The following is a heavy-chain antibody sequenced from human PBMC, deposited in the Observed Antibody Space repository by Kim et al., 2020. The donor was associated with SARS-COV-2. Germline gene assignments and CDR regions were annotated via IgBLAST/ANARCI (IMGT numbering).Heavy chain of an antibody. D-gene: IGHD3-3*01. CDR2: ISYDGSNK. V-gene: IGHV3-30*18. J-gene: IGHJ6*02. CDR3: AKDHLRFLEWLVYGMDV. CDR1: GFTFSSYG. Sequence: GGSLRLSCAASGFTFSSYGMHWVRQAPGKGLEWVAVISYDGSNKYYADSVKGRFTISRDNSKNTLYLQMNSLRAEDTAVYYCAKDHLRFLEWLVYGMDVWGQGTTVTVSS.